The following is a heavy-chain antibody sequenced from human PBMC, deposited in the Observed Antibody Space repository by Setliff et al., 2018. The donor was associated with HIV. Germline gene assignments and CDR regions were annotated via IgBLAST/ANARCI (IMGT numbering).Heavy chain of an antibody. D-gene: IGHD6-13*01. V-gene: IGHV1-69*10. J-gene: IGHJ4*02. CDR1: GGTFSDFR. Sequence: SVKVSCKVSGGTFSDFRITWVRQAPGQGLEWMGEITPFVGITNYAQKFQGRVTISADESTATAYIELSSLTSQDTAVYYCARDKGIREAASLDYWGQGSLVT. CDR3: ARDKGIREAASLDY. CDR2: ITPFVGIT.